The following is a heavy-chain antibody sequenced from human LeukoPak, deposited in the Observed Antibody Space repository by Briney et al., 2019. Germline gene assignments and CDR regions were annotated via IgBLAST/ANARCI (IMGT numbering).Heavy chain of an antibody. D-gene: IGHD3-3*02. V-gene: IGHV1-46*01. J-gene: IGHJ4*02. CDR1: GYTFTSYY. CDR2: INPSGGST. CDR3: ARDVLARRAFDY. Sequence: ASVKVSCKASGYTFTSYYMHWVRQAPGQGLEWMGIINPSGGSTSYAQKFQGRVTMTRDTSTSTVYMELSSLRYTAVYYCARDVLARRAFDYWGQGTLVTVSS.